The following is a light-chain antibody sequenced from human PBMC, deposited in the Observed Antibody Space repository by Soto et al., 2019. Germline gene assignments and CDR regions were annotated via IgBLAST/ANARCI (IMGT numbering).Light chain of an antibody. J-gene: IGLJ1*01. CDR3: SSYTSSSTPLV. Sequence: QSALTQPASVSGSPGQSITISCTGTSSDVGGYNYVSWYQQHPGKAPKLMIYDVSNRPSGVSNRFSGSKSGNTASLTISGLRAEDEADYYCSSYTSSSTPLVFGTGTKLTVL. CDR1: SSDVGGYNY. CDR2: DVS. V-gene: IGLV2-14*01.